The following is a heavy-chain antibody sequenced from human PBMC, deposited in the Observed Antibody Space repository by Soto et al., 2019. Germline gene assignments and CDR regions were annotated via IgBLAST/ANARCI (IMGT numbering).Heavy chain of an antibody. CDR1: GGSIISYY. D-gene: IGHD2-15*01. CDR2: IYYSWST. V-gene: IGHV4-59*01. J-gene: IGHJ6*02. Sequence: SETLSLTCTVSGGSIISYYWSWTRQPPGKGLEWIGYIYYSWSTNYNPSLKSRVTISVDTSKNQFSLKLSSVPAAATAVSYCARAFDIIAHGMDVWGQGPTVTVSS. CDR3: ARAFDIIAHGMDV.